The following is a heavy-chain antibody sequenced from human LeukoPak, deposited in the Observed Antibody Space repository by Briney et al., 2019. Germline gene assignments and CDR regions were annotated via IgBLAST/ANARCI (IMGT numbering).Heavy chain of an antibody. V-gene: IGHV4-59*12. CDR1: GGPISSYY. CDR3: ARERYGDGDYSYCGMDV. D-gene: IGHD4-17*01. J-gene: IGHJ6*02. CDR2: IYYSGST. Sequence: PSETLSLTCTVSGGPISSYYWSWIRQPPGKRLEWIGYIYYSGSTNYNPSLKSRVTISVDTPKNQFSLKLSSVTAADTAVYYCARERYGDGDYSYCGMDVWGQGTLVTVSS.